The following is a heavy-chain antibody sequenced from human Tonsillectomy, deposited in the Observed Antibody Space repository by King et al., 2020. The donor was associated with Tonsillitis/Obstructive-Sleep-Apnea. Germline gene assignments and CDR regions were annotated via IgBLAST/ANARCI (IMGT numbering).Heavy chain of an antibody. CDR1: GFTFNDAW. D-gene: IGHD4-17*01. Sequence: VQLVESGGGLVEPGGSLTISCRGSGFTFNDAWMNWVRQAPGQGLEWVGRIKSKTDGGTTNYAAPVKGRFTISRDDSNNPLFLVMNSLKTEDTAVYYCTAEPANTVTNWGHGTLVTVSS. J-gene: IGHJ4*01. CDR2: IKSKTDGGTT. V-gene: IGHV3-15*07. CDR3: TAEPANTVTN.